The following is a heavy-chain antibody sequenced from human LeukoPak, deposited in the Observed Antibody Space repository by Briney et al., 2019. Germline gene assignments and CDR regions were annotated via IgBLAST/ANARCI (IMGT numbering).Heavy chain of an antibody. CDR2: ISWDGGST. D-gene: IGHD5-18*01. CDR1: GFTFDDYT. V-gene: IGHV3-43*01. J-gene: IGHJ3*02. CDR3: AGGDTAMADDAFDI. Sequence: PGGSLRLSCAASGFTFDDYTMHWVRQASGKGLEWVSLISWDGGSTFYADSVKGRFTISRDNSKNSLYLQMNSLRAEDTAVYYCAGGDTAMADDAFDIWGQGTMVTVSS.